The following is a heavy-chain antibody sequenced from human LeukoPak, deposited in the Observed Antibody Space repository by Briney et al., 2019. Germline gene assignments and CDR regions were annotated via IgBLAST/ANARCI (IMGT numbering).Heavy chain of an antibody. CDR2: ISGSGGST. CDR1: GFTFISYA. J-gene: IGHJ4*02. Sequence: PGGSLRLSCAASGFTFISYAMSWVRQAPGKGLEWVSAISGSGGSTYYADSVKGRFTISIDNSKNTMYMQMNSLRAEDTAVYYCGKGGITMIVVVIQYYFDYWGQGTLVTVSS. V-gene: IGHV3-23*01. D-gene: IGHD3-22*01. CDR3: GKGGITMIVVVIQYYFDY.